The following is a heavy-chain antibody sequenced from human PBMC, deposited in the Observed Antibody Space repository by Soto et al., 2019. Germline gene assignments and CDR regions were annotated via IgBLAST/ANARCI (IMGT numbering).Heavy chain of an antibody. CDR1: EGTFSSYA. CDR3: ARLEGLTST. Sequence: QVQLVQSGAEVKKPGSSVKVSCKASEGTFSSYAITWVRQAPGQGLEWRGGIIPIFGTPNYAQNFQGRVTITAEESTRTAYMELSSLRSEDTAVYYCARLEGLTSTWGQGTLVTVSS. D-gene: IGHD3-9*01. CDR2: IIPIFGTP. J-gene: IGHJ5*02. V-gene: IGHV1-69*01.